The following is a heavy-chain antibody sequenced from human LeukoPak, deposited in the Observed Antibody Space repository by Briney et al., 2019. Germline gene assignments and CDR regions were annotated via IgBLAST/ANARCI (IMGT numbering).Heavy chain of an antibody. J-gene: IGHJ4*02. V-gene: IGHV4-39*01. D-gene: IGHD2-2*01. CDR1: GGSISSSSYY. CDR3: ARQLGYCSSTSCYADKVDY. Sequence: SETLSLTCTVSGGSISSSSYYWGWIRQPPGKGLEWIGSIYYSGSTYYNPSLKSRVTISVDTSKNQFSLKLSSATAADTAVYYCARQLGYCSSTSCYADKVDYWGQGTLVTVSS. CDR2: IYYSGST.